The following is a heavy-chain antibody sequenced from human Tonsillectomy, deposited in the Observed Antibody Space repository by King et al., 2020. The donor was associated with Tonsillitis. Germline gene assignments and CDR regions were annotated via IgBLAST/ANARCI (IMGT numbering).Heavy chain of an antibody. J-gene: IGHJ6*03. CDR3: ARGGGSIFGVIVADSYYYYMDV. V-gene: IGHV4-34*01. CDR1: CGSFSGYY. D-gene: IGHD3-3*01. CDR2: INHSGRT. Sequence: VQLQQWGARRLMPSETLSLICAVYCGSFSGYYWTCIRQPPGKGPEWIGEINHSGRTNYNPSLKSVVTISVSTSKTQFSLTLSSVTAADTAVYYCARGGGSIFGVIVADSYYYYMDVWGKGTTVTVSS.